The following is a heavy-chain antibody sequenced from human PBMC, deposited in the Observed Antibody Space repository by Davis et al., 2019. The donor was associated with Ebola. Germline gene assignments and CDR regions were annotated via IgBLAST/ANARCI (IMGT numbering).Heavy chain of an antibody. CDR1: GYTFTGYY. Sequence: ASVKVSCKASGYTFTGYYMHWVRQAPRQGLEWMGRINPNSGGTKYAQKFQGRVTMTRDTSISTAYMELSRLRSDDTAVYYCARDQDIVVVPAASYGMDVWGKGTTVTVSS. J-gene: IGHJ6*04. CDR3: ARDQDIVVVPAASYGMDV. CDR2: INPNSGGT. D-gene: IGHD2-2*01. V-gene: IGHV1-2*06.